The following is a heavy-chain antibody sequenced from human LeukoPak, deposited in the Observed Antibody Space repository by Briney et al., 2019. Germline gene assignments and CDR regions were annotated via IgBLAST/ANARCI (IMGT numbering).Heavy chain of an antibody. D-gene: IGHD4-17*01. J-gene: IGHJ4*02. CDR2: INPDGSEK. V-gene: IGHV3-7*01. CDR1: GFTFSIYS. CDR3: ARMYGDYLGY. Sequence: PGGSLRLSCAASGFTFSIYSMSWVRQAPGKGLEWAANINPDGSEKYYLDSVKGRMTISRDNAKNALYLQMNSLRAEDTAVFYCARMYGDYLGYWGQGTLVTVSS.